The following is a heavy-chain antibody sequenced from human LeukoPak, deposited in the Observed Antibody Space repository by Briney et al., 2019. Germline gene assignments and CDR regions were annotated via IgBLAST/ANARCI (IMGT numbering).Heavy chain of an antibody. J-gene: IGHJ1*01. V-gene: IGHV3-64*01. CDR3: ASNYYGSGSYGAEYFQH. Sequence: GGSLRLSCAASGFTFSSYAMHWVRQAPGKGLEYVSAISSNGGSTYYANSVKGRFTISRDNSKNTLYLQMGSLRAEDMAVYYCASNYYGSGSYGAEYFQHWGQGTLVTVSS. D-gene: IGHD3-10*01. CDR2: ISSNGGST. CDR1: GFTFSSYA.